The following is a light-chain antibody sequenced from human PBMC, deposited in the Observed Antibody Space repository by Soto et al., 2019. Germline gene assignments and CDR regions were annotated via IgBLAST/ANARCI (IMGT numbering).Light chain of an antibody. V-gene: IGKV3D-20*02. CDR2: GAS. Sequence: EIVLTQSPGTLSLSPGERATLSCRASQSVSSSYLAWYQQKPGQAPRLLIYGASSRATGIPDRFSGGGSGTDFTLTISSLEPEDFAVYYCQQRSVWPITFGQGTRLEN. CDR3: QQRSVWPIT. J-gene: IGKJ5*01. CDR1: QSVSSSY.